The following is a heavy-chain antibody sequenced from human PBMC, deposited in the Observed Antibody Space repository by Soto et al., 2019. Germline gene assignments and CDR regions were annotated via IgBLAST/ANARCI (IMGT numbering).Heavy chain of an antibody. CDR2: ISGSGGST. J-gene: IGHJ4*02. V-gene: IGHV3-23*01. Sequence: GGSLRLSCAASGFTFSSYAMSWVRQAPGKGLEWVSAISGSGGSTYYADSVKGRFTISRDNSKNTLYLQMNSLRAEDTAVYYCAKQGDPETWSGYYTLDYWGQGTLVTVSS. D-gene: IGHD3-3*01. CDR3: AKQGDPETWSGYYTLDY. CDR1: GFTFSSYA.